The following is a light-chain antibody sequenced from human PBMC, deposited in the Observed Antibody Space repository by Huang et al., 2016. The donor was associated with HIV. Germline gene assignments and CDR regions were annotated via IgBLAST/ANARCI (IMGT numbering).Light chain of an antibody. CDR2: GES. Sequence: IQLTQSPSSLSASVGDRVTITCRASQAISSYLAWYQQKPGKAPKLLIHGESTLQIGVPSRVSGGGSGTDFTLTISGLQPEDLATYYCQQFNSYPLAFGQGTRLEIK. J-gene: IGKJ5*01. V-gene: IGKV1-9*01. CDR3: QQFNSYPLA. CDR1: QAISSY.